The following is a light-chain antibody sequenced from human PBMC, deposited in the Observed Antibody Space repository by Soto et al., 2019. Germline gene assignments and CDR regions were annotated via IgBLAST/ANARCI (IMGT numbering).Light chain of an antibody. CDR1: SSNIGAGYD. Sequence: QLVLTQPPSVSGAPGQRVTISCTGSSSNIGAGYDVHWYQQLPGTAPKLLIYGNSNRPSGVPDRFSGSKSGTSASLAITGLLAEDEADYCCQSYDSSLCGSVFGTGTKVTVL. CDR3: QSYDSSLCGSV. V-gene: IGLV1-40*01. CDR2: GNS. J-gene: IGLJ1*01.